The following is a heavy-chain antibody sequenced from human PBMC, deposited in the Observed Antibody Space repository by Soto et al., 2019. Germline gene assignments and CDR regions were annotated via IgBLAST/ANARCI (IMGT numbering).Heavy chain of an antibody. D-gene: IGHD6-19*01. CDR1: GYSFTSYW. CDR3: ARRLSTGWFFDF. V-gene: IGHV5-51*01. Sequence: GESLKISCKGSGYSFTSYWIGWVRQMPGKGLEWMGIIYPGDSDTRYSPSFQGQVAFSADKSIGTAYLQWSGLKASDTAIYYCARRLSTGWFFDFWGQGTLVTVSS. J-gene: IGHJ4*02. CDR2: IYPGDSDT.